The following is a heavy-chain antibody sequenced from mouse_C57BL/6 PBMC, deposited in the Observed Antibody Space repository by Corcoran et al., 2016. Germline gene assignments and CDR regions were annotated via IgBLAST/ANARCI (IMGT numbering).Heavy chain of an antibody. CDR1: GYTFTTYG. V-gene: IGHV9-3*01. CDR2: INTYSGVP. CDR3: ARGGGYYPFAW. J-gene: IGHJ3*01. D-gene: IGHD2-3*01. Sequence: QIQLVQSGPELKKPGETVKISCKASGYTFTTYGMSWVKQAPGKGLKWMGWINTYSGVPTYADDFKGRFAFSLETSASTAYLQINNLKNEDTATYFCARGGGYYPFAWWGQGTLVTVSA.